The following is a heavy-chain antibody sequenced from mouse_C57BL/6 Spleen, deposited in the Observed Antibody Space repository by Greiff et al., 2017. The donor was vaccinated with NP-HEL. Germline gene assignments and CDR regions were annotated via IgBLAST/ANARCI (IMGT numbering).Heavy chain of an antibody. CDR2: IYPGSGNT. CDR1: GYTFTDYY. V-gene: IGHV1-76*01. J-gene: IGHJ3*01. Sequence: QVHVKQSGAELVRPGASVKLSCKASGYTFTDYYINWVKQRPGQGLEWIARIYPGSGNTYYNEKFKGKAKLTAEKSSSTAYMQLSSLTSEDSAVYFCAREDGYDGFAYWGQGTLVTVSA. CDR3: AREDGYDGFAY. D-gene: IGHD2-2*01.